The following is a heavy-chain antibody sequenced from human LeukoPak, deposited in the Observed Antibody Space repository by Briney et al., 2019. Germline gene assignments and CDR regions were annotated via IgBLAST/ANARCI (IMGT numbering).Heavy chain of an antibody. J-gene: IGHJ4*02. Sequence: ASVKVSCKASGYTFARYGISWVRQAPGQGLEWMGWISANSGYTNYAQNLQGRLTTTTDTSTSTAYMELRSLRADDTAMYYCTRDPAHEEVRGIFIPYFDCWGQGTLVTVSS. V-gene: IGHV1-18*01. CDR1: GYTFARYG. D-gene: IGHD3-10*01. CDR2: ISANSGYT. CDR3: TRDPAHEEVRGIFIPYFDC.